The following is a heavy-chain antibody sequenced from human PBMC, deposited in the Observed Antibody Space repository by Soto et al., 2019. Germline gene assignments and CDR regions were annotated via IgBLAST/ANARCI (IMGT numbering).Heavy chain of an antibody. Sequence: PGGSLRLSCAASGFTFSSYAMSWVRQAPGKGLEWVSAISGSGGSTYYADSVKGRFTISRDNSKNTLYLQMNSLRAEDTAVYYCAKAELLWFGELWGFRPYGMDVSGQGTTVTVSS. CDR1: GFTFSSYA. D-gene: IGHD3-10*01. J-gene: IGHJ6*02. CDR2: ISGSGGST. V-gene: IGHV3-23*01. CDR3: AKAELLWFGELWGFRPYGMDV.